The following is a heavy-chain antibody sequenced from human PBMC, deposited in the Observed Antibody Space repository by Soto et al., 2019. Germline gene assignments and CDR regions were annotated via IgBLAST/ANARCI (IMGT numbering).Heavy chain of an antibody. Sequence: EVQLVESGGGLIQPGGSLRLSCAAAEFTVSSQYMTWVRQAPGEGLEWVSVIYSGGSTYYADSVKGRFTISRDNSKNTLYLQMNSLRAEDTGVYYCARGFNWLDYWGQGTLVTVSS. CDR1: EFTVSSQY. J-gene: IGHJ4*02. V-gene: IGHV3-53*01. CDR3: ARGFNWLDY. D-gene: IGHD5-12*01. CDR2: IYSGGST.